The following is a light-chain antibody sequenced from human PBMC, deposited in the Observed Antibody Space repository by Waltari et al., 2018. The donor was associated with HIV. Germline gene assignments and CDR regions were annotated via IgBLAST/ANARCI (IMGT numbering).Light chain of an antibody. J-gene: IGKJ3*01. Sequence: DIQMTQSPSSLSASLGDRVIITCRASQTISTYVNWYQHKPGRDPNLLIYAASSLQSGVPSRFSGSGSGTDFTLTITSLQAEDFATYYCQQTYNKITFGPGTKV. V-gene: IGKV1-39*01. CDR2: AAS. CDR1: QTISTY. CDR3: QQTYNKIT.